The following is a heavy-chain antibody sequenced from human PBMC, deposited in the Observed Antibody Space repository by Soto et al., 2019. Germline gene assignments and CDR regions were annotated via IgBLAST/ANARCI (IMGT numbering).Heavy chain of an antibody. CDR3: ARGYCTTTICDPWFDP. Sequence: GESLKISCTGVGYSFTSYWIAWVRQTPGKGLEWMGIIYPGDSDTRYSPSFEGQVTISADKSITTAYLQWSSLKASDTAMYYCARGYCTTTICDPWFDPWGQGTLVTVSS. CDR2: IYPGDSDT. J-gene: IGHJ5*02. D-gene: IGHD2-8*01. V-gene: IGHV5-51*01. CDR1: GYSFTSYW.